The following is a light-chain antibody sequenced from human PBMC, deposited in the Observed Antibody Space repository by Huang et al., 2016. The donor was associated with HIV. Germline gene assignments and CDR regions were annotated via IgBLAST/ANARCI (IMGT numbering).Light chain of an antibody. CDR3: QQYNNWPPMYT. CDR2: GAS. V-gene: IGKV3-15*01. Sequence: EIVLTQSPATRSMSPGQRATLSCRASQSVSRNLAWFQQKPGQAPRLRLDGASTRATGIPARFSGSGSGTEFTLTISSLQSEDFAVDYCQQYNNWPPMYTFGQGTKLEV. CDR1: QSVSRN. J-gene: IGKJ2*01.